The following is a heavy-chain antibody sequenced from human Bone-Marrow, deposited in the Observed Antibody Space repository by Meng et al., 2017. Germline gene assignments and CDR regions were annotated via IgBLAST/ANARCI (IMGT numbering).Heavy chain of an antibody. V-gene: IGHV3-33*01. CDR2: IWYDGSNK. CDR1: GFTFSSYG. Sequence: GESLKISCAASGFTFSSYGMHWVRQAPGKGLEWVAVIWYDGSNKYYADSVKGRFTISRDNSKNTLYLQMNSLRAEDTAVYYCARDTQSRVVVTAIPFDYWGQGTRVTGSS. CDR3: ARDTQSRVVVTAIPFDY. D-gene: IGHD2-21*02. J-gene: IGHJ4*02.